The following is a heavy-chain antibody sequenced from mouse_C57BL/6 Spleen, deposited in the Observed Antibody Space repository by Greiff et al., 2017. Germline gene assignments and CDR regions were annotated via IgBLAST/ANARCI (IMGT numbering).Heavy chain of an antibody. CDR3: TRDIGYDGDYFDY. CDR2: ISSGGDYI. Sequence: EVQGVESGEGLVKPGGSLKLSCAASGFTFSSYAMSWVRQTPEKRLEWVAYISSGGDYIYYADTVKGRFTISRDNARNTLYLQMSSLKSEDTAMYYCTRDIGYDGDYFDYWGQGTTLTVSS. V-gene: IGHV5-9-1*02. D-gene: IGHD2-2*01. CDR1: GFTFSSYA. J-gene: IGHJ2*01.